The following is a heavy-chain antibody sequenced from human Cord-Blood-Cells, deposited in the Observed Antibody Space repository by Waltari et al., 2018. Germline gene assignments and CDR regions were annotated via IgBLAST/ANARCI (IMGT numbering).Heavy chain of an antibody. J-gene: IGHJ3*02. CDR3: ARDRYSGSYYAFDI. CDR1: GFTFSSYS. CDR2: ISSSSSYI. D-gene: IGHD1-26*01. Sequence: EVQLVESGGGLVKPGGSLRLSCAASGFTFSSYSMNWVRQAPGKGLEWVSSISSSSSYIYYADSVKGRFTFSRDNAKNSLYLQMNSLRAEDTAVYYCARDRYSGSYYAFDIWGQGTMVTVSS. V-gene: IGHV3-21*01.